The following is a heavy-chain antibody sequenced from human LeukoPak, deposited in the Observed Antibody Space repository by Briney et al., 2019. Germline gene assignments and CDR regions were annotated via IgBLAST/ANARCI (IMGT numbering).Heavy chain of an antibody. V-gene: IGHV4-59*08. Sequence: SETLSLTCTVSGASISRYYWSWIRQPPGKGLEWIAYIYYSGSTNYNPSLKSRVTISVDTSKNQFSLKLTSVTAADTAVYYCAAQQDYYDSGGYYPPLGYWGQGTLVTVSS. CDR1: GASISRYY. J-gene: IGHJ4*02. CDR2: IYYSGST. D-gene: IGHD3-22*01. CDR3: AAQQDYYDSGGYYPPLGY.